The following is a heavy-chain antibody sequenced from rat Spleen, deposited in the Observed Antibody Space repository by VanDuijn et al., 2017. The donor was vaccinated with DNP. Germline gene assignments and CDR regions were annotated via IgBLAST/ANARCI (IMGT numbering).Heavy chain of an antibody. D-gene: IGHD1-11*01. CDR1: GFTFSDYN. CDR3: TTDFERGY. V-gene: IGHV5-27*01. Sequence: EVQLVESGGGLVQPGRSLKLSCAASGFTFSDYNMAWVRQAPKKGLEWVATISTSGDTSYYRDSVKGRFTISRDNAKSTLYLQMDSLRSEDTATYYCTTDFERGYWGQGVMVTVSS. J-gene: IGHJ2*01. CDR2: ISTSGDTS.